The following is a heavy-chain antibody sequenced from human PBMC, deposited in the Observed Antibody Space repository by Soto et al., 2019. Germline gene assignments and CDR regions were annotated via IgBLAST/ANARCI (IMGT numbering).Heavy chain of an antibody. J-gene: IGHJ4*02. Sequence: SLRLSCAASGFTFSSYDMNWVRQAPGKGLEWVSGVSASGSITPYADSAKGRFTISRDNAKNTVFLQMTGLRAEDTAVYFCAKGDCSGGRCYRGFDYWGQGTLVTVSS. V-gene: IGHV3-23*01. CDR3: AKGDCSGGRCYRGFDY. CDR2: VSASGSIT. CDR1: GFTFSSYD. D-gene: IGHD2-15*01.